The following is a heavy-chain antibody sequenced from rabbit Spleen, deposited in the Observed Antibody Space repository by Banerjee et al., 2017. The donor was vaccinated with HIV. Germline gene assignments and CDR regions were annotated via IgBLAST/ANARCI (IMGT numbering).Heavy chain of an antibody. J-gene: IGHJ6*01. Sequence: SWVRQAPGKGLEWIGDIYPGFGITNYANSVKGRFTISSDNAQNTVDLQMNSLTAADTATYFCARNYKGAWDFWGPGTPRHRL. CDR2: IYPGFGIT. D-gene: IGHD2-1*01. CDR3: ARNYKGAWDF. V-gene: IGHV1S7*01.